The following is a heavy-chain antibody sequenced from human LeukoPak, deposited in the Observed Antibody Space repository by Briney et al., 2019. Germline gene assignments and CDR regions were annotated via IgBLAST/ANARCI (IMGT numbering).Heavy chain of an antibody. CDR2: MNPGTGNT. CDR3: ARGRFDP. V-gene: IGHV1-8*01. Sequence: ASVKVSCKASGYTFHSYDINWVRQATGQGLEWMGWMNPGTGNTGYAPSFLGRVTMTRDTSTSTAYLHLSSLTSADTAVYYCARGRFDPWGQGTQVIVSS. CDR1: GYTFHSYD. J-gene: IGHJ5*02.